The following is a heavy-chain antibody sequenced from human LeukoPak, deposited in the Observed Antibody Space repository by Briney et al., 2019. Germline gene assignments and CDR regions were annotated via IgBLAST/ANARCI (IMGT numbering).Heavy chain of an antibody. CDR3: ARGINTPLGVVPAAHDDY. V-gene: IGHV1-18*01. D-gene: IGHD2-2*01. CDR2: ISAYNGNT. CDR1: GYTFTSYG. J-gene: IGHJ4*02. Sequence: ASVNVSCKASGYTFTSYGISWVRQAPGQGLERMGWISAYNGNTNYAQKLQGRVTMTTDASTSTAYMELRSLRSDDTAVYYCARGINTPLGVVPAAHDDYWGQGTLVTVSS.